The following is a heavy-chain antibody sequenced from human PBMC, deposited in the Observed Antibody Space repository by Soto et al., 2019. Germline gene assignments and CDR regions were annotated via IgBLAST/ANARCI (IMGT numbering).Heavy chain of an antibody. V-gene: IGHV4-4*02. CDR1: GASIRSNNR. D-gene: IGHD1-26*01. Sequence: QVQLQESGPGLVKPSGTLSLTCAVSGASIRSNNRWSWVRQPPGKGLEWIGETFHSGSTNYNPSLKTRLTISVDKSKNQFSLNLSSVSAADTAEYYCARVYSGSYSDSWGRGTLVTVSS. CDR2: TFHSGST. J-gene: IGHJ4*02. CDR3: ARVYSGSYSDS.